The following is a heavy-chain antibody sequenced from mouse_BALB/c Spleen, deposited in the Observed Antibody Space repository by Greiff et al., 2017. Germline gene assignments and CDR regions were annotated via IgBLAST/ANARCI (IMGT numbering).Heavy chain of an antibody. Sequence: EVQLVESGGGLVQPKGSLKLSCAASGFTFTTYAMNWVRQPPGKGLEWVARIRSKSNNYATYYADSVKDRFTISRDDSQSMLYLQMNNLKTEDTAMYYCVRDYYGSSYWFAYWGQGTLVTVSA. CDR2: IRSKSNNYAT. CDR3: VRDYYGSSYWFAY. V-gene: IGHV10-1*02. J-gene: IGHJ3*01. CDR1: GFTFTTYA. D-gene: IGHD1-1*01.